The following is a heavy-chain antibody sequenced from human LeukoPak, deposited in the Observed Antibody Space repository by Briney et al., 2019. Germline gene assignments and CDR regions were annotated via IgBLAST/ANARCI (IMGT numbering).Heavy chain of an antibody. J-gene: IGHJ4*02. CDR2: IRDTGVAT. CDR3: GRDSLGEDY. Sequence: PGGSLRLSCAASGFSFSSYAMSWVRHAPGKGLEWVSGIRDTGVATYYADSAKGRFTISRDNSQNTLYLQMNRLRAEDTAVYYCGRDSLGEDYWGQGTLVTVSS. V-gene: IGHV3-23*01. D-gene: IGHD3-16*01. CDR1: GFSFSSYA.